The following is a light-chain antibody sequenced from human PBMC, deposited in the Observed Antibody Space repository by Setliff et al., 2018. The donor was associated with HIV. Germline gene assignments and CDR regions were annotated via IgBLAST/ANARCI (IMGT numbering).Light chain of an antibody. CDR2: KTS. CDR3: QQYHTYPRT. Sequence: DIRMTQSPPTLSALIGDRVTITCRASQSISSWLAWFQQKPGKAPNLLIYKTSISEIGVPSRFNGSGSGTEFTLTISSLQPDDLATYYCQQYHTYPRTFGQGTKVDIK. J-gene: IGKJ1*01. CDR1: QSISSW. V-gene: IGKV1-5*03.